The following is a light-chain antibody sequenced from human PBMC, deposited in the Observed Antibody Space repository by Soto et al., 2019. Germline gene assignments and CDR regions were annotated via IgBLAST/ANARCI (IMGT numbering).Light chain of an antibody. CDR3: QQYNYWPPYS. V-gene: IGKV3-15*01. CDR2: GGS. Sequence: VMTQSPATLSASPGERVTLSCRASQNLGSSLAWYQQLPGQATRLLLYGGSTRATGIPARFSVSGSGTEFTVTISSLQSEDFAVYYCQQYNYWPPYSFGQGTNL. CDR1: QNLGSS. J-gene: IGKJ2*01.